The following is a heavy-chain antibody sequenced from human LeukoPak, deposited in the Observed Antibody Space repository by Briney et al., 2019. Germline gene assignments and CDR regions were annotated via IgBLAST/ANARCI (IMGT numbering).Heavy chain of an antibody. CDR2: INSDGSST. J-gene: IGHJ4*02. CDR1: GFTFSSYW. CDR3: ARDDRKSDCSGGSCYPDY. D-gene: IGHD2-15*01. Sequence: GGSLRLSCAASGFTFSSYWMHWVRQAPGKGLVWVSRINSDGSSTSYADSVKGRFTISRDNAKNTLYLQMNSLRAEDTAVYYCARDDRKSDCSGGSCYPDYWGQGTLVTVSS. V-gene: IGHV3-74*01.